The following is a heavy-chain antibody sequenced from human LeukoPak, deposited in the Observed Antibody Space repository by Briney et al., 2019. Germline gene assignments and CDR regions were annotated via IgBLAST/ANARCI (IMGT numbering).Heavy chain of an antibody. CDR3: ASYSGIYSAFEI. CDR2: IFYNGGP. D-gene: IGHD1-26*01. CDR1: SGSISDSNFY. V-gene: IGHV4-39*07. Sequence: SETLSLTCSVSSGSISDSNFYWGWIRQPPGKGLEWLGNIFYNGGPYYNPSFKSRVVISVDTSKNHFSLTLNAVTAADTAVYHCASYSGIYSAFEIWSQGTLVTVSS. J-gene: IGHJ3*02.